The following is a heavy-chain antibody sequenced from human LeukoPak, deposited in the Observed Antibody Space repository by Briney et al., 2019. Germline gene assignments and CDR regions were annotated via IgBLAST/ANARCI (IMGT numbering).Heavy chain of an antibody. V-gene: IGHV3-7*01. Sequence: GGSLRLSCAASGFTFSRYWMSWVRQAPGKGLEWVANIKQDGSEKYYVDSVKGRFTISRDNAKNSLYLQMNSLRAEDTAVYFCARACEDIVLVPASMGLASYYYYYMDVWGKGTTVTISS. J-gene: IGHJ6*03. CDR3: ARACEDIVLVPASMGLASYYYYYMDV. CDR2: IKQDGSEK. D-gene: IGHD2-2*01. CDR1: GFTFSRYW.